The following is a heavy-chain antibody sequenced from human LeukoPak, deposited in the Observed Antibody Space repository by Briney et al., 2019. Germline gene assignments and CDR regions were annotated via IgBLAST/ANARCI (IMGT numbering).Heavy chain of an antibody. CDR3: VRDANWGQWYFDH. V-gene: IGHV3-30*03. D-gene: IGHD7-27*01. CDR1: TFTFNNHG. J-gene: IGHJ4*02. CDR2: IASDGGVK. Sequence: PGKSLRLSCVTSTFTFNNHGMHWVRQAPGKGLEWVAVIASDGGVKHYANSVKGRFVLFRDDSKNTLYLQMNNLIVDDTAVYYCVRDANWGQWYFDHWGQGTPVTVSS.